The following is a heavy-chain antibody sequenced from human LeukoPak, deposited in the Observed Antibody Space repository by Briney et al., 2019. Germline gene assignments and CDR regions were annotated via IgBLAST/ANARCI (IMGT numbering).Heavy chain of an antibody. Sequence: ASVKVSCKASGYTFTGYYTHWVRQAPGQGLEWMGWINPNSGGTNYAQKFQGWVTMTRDTSISTAYMELSRLRSDDTAVYYCARAMTYYYGSGSYATFGLYGMDVWGQGTTVTVSS. CDR3: ARAMTYYYGSGSYATFGLYGMDV. V-gene: IGHV1-2*04. J-gene: IGHJ6*02. CDR1: GYTFTGYY. CDR2: INPNSGGT. D-gene: IGHD3-10*01.